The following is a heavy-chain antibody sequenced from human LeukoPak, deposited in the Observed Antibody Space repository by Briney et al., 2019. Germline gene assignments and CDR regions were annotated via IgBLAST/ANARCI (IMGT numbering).Heavy chain of an antibody. CDR2: IIPIFGTA. CDR3: ARDKSPFTMARGVLAY. V-gene: IGHV1-69*13. Sequence: GASVKVSCKASGGTFSSYAISWVRQAPGQGLEWMGGIIPIFGTANYAQKFQGRVTITADESTSTAYMELSSLRSEDTAVYYCARDKSPFTMARGVLAYWGQGTLVTVSS. D-gene: IGHD3-10*01. CDR1: GGTFSSYA. J-gene: IGHJ4*02.